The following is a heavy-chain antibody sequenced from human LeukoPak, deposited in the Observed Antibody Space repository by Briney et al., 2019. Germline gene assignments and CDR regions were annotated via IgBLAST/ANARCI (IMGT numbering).Heavy chain of an antibody. D-gene: IGHD3-16*02. CDR2: ISSSGSTI. Sequence: GGSLRLSCAASGFTFSDYYMSWIRQAPGKGLEWVSYISSSGSTIYYADSVKGRFTISRDNAKNSLYLQMNSLRAEDTAVYYCARMSYYDYVWGSYRSPYYFDYWGQGTLVTVSS. V-gene: IGHV3-11*04. J-gene: IGHJ4*02. CDR1: GFTFSDYY. CDR3: ARMSYYDYVWGSYRSPYYFDY.